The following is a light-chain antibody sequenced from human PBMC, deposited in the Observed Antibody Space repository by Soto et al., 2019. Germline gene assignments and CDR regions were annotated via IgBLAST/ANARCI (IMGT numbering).Light chain of an antibody. CDR1: SSDVGGYNY. J-gene: IGLJ2*01. CDR3: NSYTSSSTRV. CDR2: EVN. V-gene: IGLV2-14*01. Sequence: QSALTQPASVSGSPGQSITISCTGTSSDVGGYNYVSWYQQHPGKATKLLIYEVNNRPSGVSNRFSGSKSGNTASLTISGLQAEDEADYYCNSYTSSSTRVFGGGTKLTVL.